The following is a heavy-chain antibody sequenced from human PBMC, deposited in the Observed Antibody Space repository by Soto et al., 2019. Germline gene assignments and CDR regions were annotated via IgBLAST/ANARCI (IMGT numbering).Heavy chain of an antibody. D-gene: IGHD3-22*01. J-gene: IGHJ4*02. CDR1: GFTFSSYG. V-gene: IGHV3-33*01. CDR3: ARDPDYDSSGYPDY. Sequence: PGGSLRLSCAASGFTFSSYGMHWVRQAPGKGLEWVAVIWYDGSNKYYADSVKGRFTISRDNSKNTLYLQVSSLRAEDTAVYYCARDPDYDSSGYPDYWGQGTLVTVSS. CDR2: IWYDGSNK.